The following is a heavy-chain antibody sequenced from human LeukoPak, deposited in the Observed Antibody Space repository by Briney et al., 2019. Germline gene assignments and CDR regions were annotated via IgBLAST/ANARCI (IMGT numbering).Heavy chain of an antibody. D-gene: IGHD6-19*01. CDR1: GGSISSSNR. CDR3: ARHSGVLAYSSGWYYFDY. CDR2: IYHSEST. Sequence: PSETLSLTCAVSGGSISSSNRWSWVRQPPGKGLEWIGEIYHSESTNYNPSLKSRVTISVDKSKSQFSLKLSSVTAADTVVYYCARHSGVLAYSSGWYYFDYWGQGTLVTVSS. J-gene: IGHJ4*02. V-gene: IGHV4-4*02.